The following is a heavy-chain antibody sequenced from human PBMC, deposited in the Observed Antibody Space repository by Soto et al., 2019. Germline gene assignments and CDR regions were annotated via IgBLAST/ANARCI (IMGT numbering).Heavy chain of an antibody. J-gene: IGHJ4*02. CDR1: GGSTSSDNY. CDR2: IYYSGNT. CDR3: AREGGESSDGLYYFDS. V-gene: IGHV4-30-4*01. D-gene: IGHD3-16*01. Sequence: QVQLQESGPGLVKPSQTLSLTCTVSGGSTSSDNYWSWIRQPPGKGLEWIGHIYYSGNTDDNPSLKSRLAISIDTSKTRCSLKLSSVTAADTAVYFCAREGGESSDGLYYFDSWGQGSLVTVSS.